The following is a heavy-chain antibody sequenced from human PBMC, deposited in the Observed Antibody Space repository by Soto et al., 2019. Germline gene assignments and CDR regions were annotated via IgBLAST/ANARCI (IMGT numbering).Heavy chain of an antibody. J-gene: IGHJ4*02. D-gene: IGHD2-2*01. CDR3: ARVGDTSSYYYYFDS. CDR2: IYSSGST. V-gene: IGHV4-4*07. CDR1: GGSISGYY. Sequence: QVQLQESGPGLVKPSETLSLTCTVSGGSISGYYWSWIRQAAGKGLEWIGQIYSSGSTNYNPSLKSRVTMSVDTSKNQFSLRLNSVTAADTAVYYCARVGDTSSYYYYFDSWGQGTLVTVSS.